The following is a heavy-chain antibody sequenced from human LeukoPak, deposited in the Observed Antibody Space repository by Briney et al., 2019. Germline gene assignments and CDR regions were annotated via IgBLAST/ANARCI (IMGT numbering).Heavy chain of an antibody. D-gene: IGHD4-17*01. CDR3: ARHAQIYGWFDP. Sequence: PSETLSLTCTVSGGSISSGSYYWSWIRQPAGKGLEWIGRIYTSGSTNYNPSLKSRVTISVDTSKNQFSLKLSSVTAADTAVYYCARHAQIYGWFDPWGQGTQVTVSS. V-gene: IGHV4-61*02. CDR2: IYTSGST. J-gene: IGHJ5*02. CDR1: GGSISSGSYY.